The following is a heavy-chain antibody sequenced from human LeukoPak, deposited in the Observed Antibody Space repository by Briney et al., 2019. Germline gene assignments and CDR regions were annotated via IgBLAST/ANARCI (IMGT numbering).Heavy chain of an antibody. CDR3: AKRGDFDY. J-gene: IGHJ4*02. CDR2: ITSSGRTP. V-gene: IGHV3-23*01. CDR1: GFTFNTHA. D-gene: IGHD2-21*01. Sequence: PGGSLRLSCEASGFTFNTHAMSWVRQAPGKGLEWVASITSSGRTPYYTDSVKGRFTISRDNSKNTLYLQMNSLRGEDTAVYYCAKRGDFDYWGQGTLVTVSS.